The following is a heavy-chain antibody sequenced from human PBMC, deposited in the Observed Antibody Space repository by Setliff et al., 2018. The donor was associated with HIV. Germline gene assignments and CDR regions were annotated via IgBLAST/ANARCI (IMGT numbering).Heavy chain of an antibody. CDR1: GGSFTTYA. V-gene: IGHV1-69*05. CDR3: VIDEGITLRILDQNGIDV. J-gene: IGHJ6*02. CDR2: IIPVVGTP. Sequence: SVKVSCKASGGSFTTYALNWVRQAFGQGLEWMGGIIPVVGTPHYAQKFQGRVTMTTDESSTITYMELSSLTSEDTAVYYCVIDEGITLRILDQNGIDVWGQGTTVTVSS. D-gene: IGHD3-3*01.